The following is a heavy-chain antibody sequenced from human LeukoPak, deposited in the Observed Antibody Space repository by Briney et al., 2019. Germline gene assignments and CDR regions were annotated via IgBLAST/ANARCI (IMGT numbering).Heavy chain of an antibody. D-gene: IGHD5-18*01. Sequence: PSETLSLTCAVSGASFSAYYWSWMRQSPGKGLEWIGEISHSGDTIYNPSLKSRVTISVDTSKSQFSLNLNSMTAADTAVYYCARVSWSIQLWLITPVGGLFDYWGQGTLVTVSS. CDR1: GASFSAYY. V-gene: IGHV4-34*01. CDR3: ARVSWSIQLWLITPVGGLFDY. J-gene: IGHJ4*02. CDR2: ISHSGDT.